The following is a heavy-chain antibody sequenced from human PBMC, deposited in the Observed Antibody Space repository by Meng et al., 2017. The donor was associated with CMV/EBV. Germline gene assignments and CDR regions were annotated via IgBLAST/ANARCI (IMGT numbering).Heavy chain of an antibody. V-gene: IGHV3-30*02. Sequence: GGSLRLSCAASRFTFSSYGMHWVRQAPGKGLEWVAFIRYDGSNKYYADSVKGRFTISRDNSKNTLYLQMNSLRAEDTAVYYCATWPYSSSYYYYGMDVWGQGTTVTVSS. D-gene: IGHD6-6*01. CDR1: RFTFSSYG. CDR3: ATWPYSSSYYYYGMDV. CDR2: IRYDGSNK. J-gene: IGHJ6*02.